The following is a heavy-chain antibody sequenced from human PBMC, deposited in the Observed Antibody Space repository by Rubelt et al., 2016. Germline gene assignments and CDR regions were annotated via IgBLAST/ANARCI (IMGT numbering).Heavy chain of an antibody. Sequence: GRVTMTRDTSTSTVYMELSSLRSEDTAVYYCARGGNVLRFLEWLEYWGQGTLVTVSS. V-gene: IGHV1-46*01. CDR3: ARGGNVLRFLEWLEY. D-gene: IGHD3-3*01. J-gene: IGHJ4*02.